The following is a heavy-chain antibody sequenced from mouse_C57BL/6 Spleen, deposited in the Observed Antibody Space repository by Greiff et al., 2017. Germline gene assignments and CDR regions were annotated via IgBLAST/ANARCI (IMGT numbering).Heavy chain of an antibody. V-gene: IGHV1-26*01. J-gene: IGHJ2*01. Sequence: EVQLQQSGPELVKPGASVKISCKASGYTFTDYSMNWVKQSHGKSLEWIGDINPNNGGTSYNQKFKGKATLTVDKSSSTAYMELRSLTSEDSAVYYCEGGRDYWGQGTTLTVSS. CDR3: EGGRDY. CDR1: GYTFTDYS. CDR2: INPNNGGT.